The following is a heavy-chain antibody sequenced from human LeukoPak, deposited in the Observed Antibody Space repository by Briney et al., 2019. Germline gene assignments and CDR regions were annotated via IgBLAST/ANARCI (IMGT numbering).Heavy chain of an antibody. CDR3: ARDGRFPPEVLPRYFDY. CDR2: IYYSGST. D-gene: IGHD1-26*01. CDR1: GYSISSGYY. Sequence: SETLSLTCTVSGYSISSGYYWGWIRQPPGKGLEWIGNIYYSGSTYYNPSLKSRVTISVETSKNQFSLKLSSVTAADTAVYYCARDGRFPPEVLPRYFDYWGQGTLVTVSS. V-gene: IGHV4-38-2*02. J-gene: IGHJ4*02.